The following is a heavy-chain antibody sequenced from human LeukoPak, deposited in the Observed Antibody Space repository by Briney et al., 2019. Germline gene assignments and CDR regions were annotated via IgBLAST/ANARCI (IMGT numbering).Heavy chain of an antibody. CDR1: GGSFSGYY. Sequence: SETLPVTCAVYGGSFSGYYWSWIRQPPGKGLEWIGEINHSGSTNYNPSLKSRVTISVDTSKNQFSLKLSSVTAADTAVYYCARRSSWYGFYWGQGTLVTVSS. D-gene: IGHD6-13*01. CDR3: ARRSSWYGFY. J-gene: IGHJ4*02. V-gene: IGHV4-34*01. CDR2: INHSGST.